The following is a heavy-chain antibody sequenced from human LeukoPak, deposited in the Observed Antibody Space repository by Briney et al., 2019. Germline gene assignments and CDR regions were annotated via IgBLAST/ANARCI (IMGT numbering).Heavy chain of an antibody. Sequence: SETLSLTCTVSGGSISSSSNFWGWIRQPPGKGLEWIGSVYYSGSTHYTPSLKSRVTMSVDTSKSQFSLKLSSATAADTAVYYCARLSGSYLAGMDVWGQGTTVTVSS. D-gene: IGHD1-26*01. CDR1: GGSISSSSNF. V-gene: IGHV4-39*01. CDR2: VYYSGST. CDR3: ARLSGSYLAGMDV. J-gene: IGHJ6*02.